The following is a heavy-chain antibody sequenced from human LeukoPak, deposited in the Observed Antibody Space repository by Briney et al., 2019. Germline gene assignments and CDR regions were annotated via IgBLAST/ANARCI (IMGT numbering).Heavy chain of an antibody. CDR2: IYYSGST. D-gene: IGHD6-6*01. J-gene: IGHJ5*02. CDR3: ARETSIAARRVSDWFDP. V-gene: IGHV4-31*03. CDR1: GGSISSVGYY. Sequence: PSETLSLTCTVSGGSISSVGYYWSRIRQHPGKGLEWIGYIYYSGSTYYNPSLKSRVTISVDTSKNQFSLKLSSVTAADTAVYYCARETSIAARRVSDWFDPWGQGTLVTVSS.